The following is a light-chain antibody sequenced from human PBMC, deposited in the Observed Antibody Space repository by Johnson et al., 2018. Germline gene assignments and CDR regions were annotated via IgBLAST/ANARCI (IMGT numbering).Light chain of an antibody. CDR2: ENN. J-gene: IGLJ1*01. CDR3: GTWDSSLSAGNV. CDR1: SSNIGNNY. Sequence: QSVLTQPPSVSAAPGQKVTISCSGSSSNIGNNYVSWYQQLPGTAPKLLIYENNKRPSGIPDRFSGSKSGTLATLGITGLQTGDEADYYCGTWDSSLSAGNVFVTGTKVTVL. V-gene: IGLV1-51*02.